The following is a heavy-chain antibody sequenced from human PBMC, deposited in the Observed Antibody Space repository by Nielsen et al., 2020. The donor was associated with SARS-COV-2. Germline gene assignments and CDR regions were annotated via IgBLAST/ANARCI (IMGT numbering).Heavy chain of an antibody. CDR1: GFTFSSYS. V-gene: IGHV3-21*01. CDR2: ISSSSSYI. J-gene: IGHJ5*02. CDR3: ARDEIDIVVVPAVNWFDP. D-gene: IGHD2-2*01. Sequence: GESLKISCAASGFTFSSYSMNWVRQAPGKGLEWVSSISSSSSYIYYADSVKGRFTISRDNAKNSLYLQMNSLRAEDTAVYYCARDEIDIVVVPAVNWFDPWGQGTLVTVSS.